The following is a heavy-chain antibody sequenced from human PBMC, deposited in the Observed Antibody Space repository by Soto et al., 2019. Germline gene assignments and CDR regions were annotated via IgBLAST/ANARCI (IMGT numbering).Heavy chain of an antibody. V-gene: IGHV4-31*03. CDR1: GGSISSGGYY. J-gene: IGHJ4*02. CDR2: IYYSGST. CDR3: AREPIN. Sequence: QVQLQESGPGLVKPAQTLSLTCTVSGGSISSGGYYWNWIRQHPGKGLEWMGYIYYSGSTYYNPSLQSRFTISVATSKTQFSLKLSSVTAADTAVYYCAREPINWGQGTLVTVSS. D-gene: IGHD5-12*01.